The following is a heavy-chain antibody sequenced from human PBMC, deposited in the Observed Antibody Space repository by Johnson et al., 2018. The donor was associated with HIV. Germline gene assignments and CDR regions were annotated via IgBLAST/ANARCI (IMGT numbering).Heavy chain of an antibody. V-gene: IGHV3-20*04. CDR3: AKCIWGSSLIDAFDF. CDR1: GFAFDDYG. D-gene: IGHD6-13*01. Sequence: VQLVESGGGVVRPGGSLRLSCAASGFAFDDYGMSWVRQAPGKGLEWVSGLNRNGGSIAYADSVRGRCTISRDNGKNSLHMQMNSLGAEDTAVYYCAKCIWGSSLIDAFDFWGQGTVVTVSS. CDR2: LNRNGGSI. J-gene: IGHJ3*01.